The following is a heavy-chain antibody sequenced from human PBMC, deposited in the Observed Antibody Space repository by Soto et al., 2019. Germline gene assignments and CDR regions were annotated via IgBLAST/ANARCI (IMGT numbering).Heavy chain of an antibody. CDR2: IRSKTNSYAT. Sequence: GGSLRLSCAASGFTFGGSAMHWVRQASGKGLEWVGHIRSKTNSYATAYAESVKGRFTISRDDSMNTAYLQMNSLKTEDTTVYFCTRQTDAVQWLVVPTDYNFDYWGQGTLVTVSS. CDR1: GFTFGGSA. D-gene: IGHD6-19*01. V-gene: IGHV3-73*01. J-gene: IGHJ4*02. CDR3: TRQTDAVQWLVVPTDYNFDY.